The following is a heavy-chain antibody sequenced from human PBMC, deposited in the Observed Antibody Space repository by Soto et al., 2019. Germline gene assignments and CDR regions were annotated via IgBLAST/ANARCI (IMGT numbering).Heavy chain of an antibody. J-gene: IGHJ4*02. D-gene: IGHD1-26*01. CDR2: ISGSGGNT. CDR1: GFTFSSTS. Sequence: AGGSLRLSCVASGFTFSSTSMTWVRQSPGGGLEWVSAISGSGGNTYYPDSVKGRFTISRDNSESTLYLQMNSLRAEDTALYYCAKVPNSGSYFYFDYWGLGTLVTVSS. CDR3: AKVPNSGSYFYFDY. V-gene: IGHV3-23*01.